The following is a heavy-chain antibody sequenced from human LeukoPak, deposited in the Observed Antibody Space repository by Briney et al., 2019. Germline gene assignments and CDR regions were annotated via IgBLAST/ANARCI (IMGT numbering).Heavy chain of an antibody. J-gene: IGHJ1*01. Sequence: SETLSLTCTVSGGSISSSSYYWGWIRQPPGKALEWIGSIYYSGSTYYNPSLKSRVTISVDTSKNQFSLKLSSVTAADTVFFFKQKTAYEILTGALYFQHWGQGTLVTVSS. CDR3: QKTAYEILTGALYFQH. V-gene: IGHV4-39*01. D-gene: IGHD3-9*01. CDR1: GGSISSSSYY. CDR2: IYYSGST.